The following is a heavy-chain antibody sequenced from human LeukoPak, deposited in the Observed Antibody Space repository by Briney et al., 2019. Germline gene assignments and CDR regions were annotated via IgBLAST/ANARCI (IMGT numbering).Heavy chain of an antibody. J-gene: IGHJ4*02. CDR2: ISAYNGNT. V-gene: IGHV1-18*04. D-gene: IGHD6-19*01. Sequence: RASVKVSCKASGYTFTSYGISWVRQAPGQGLEWMGWISAYNGNTNYAQKLQGRVTITRDTSASTAYMELSSLRSEDTAVYYCARVPFQWPIDYWGQGTLVTVSS. CDR3: ARVPFQWPIDY. CDR1: GYTFTSYG.